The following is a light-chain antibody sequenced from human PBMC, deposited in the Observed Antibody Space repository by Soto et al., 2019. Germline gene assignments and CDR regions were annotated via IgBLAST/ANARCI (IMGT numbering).Light chain of an antibody. CDR1: QSISSY. CDR2: AAS. CDR3: PRTNILPQA. Sequence: QMNQCTSSLSASVGDRVTIACRASQSISSYLNGYQQKPGKAPKLLIYAASTLQSGVPSRFSGSVSGTDFTLSISSRQPQDFAPYHRPRTNILPQAFCEGTRLEIK. J-gene: IGKJ5*01. V-gene: IGKV1-39*01.